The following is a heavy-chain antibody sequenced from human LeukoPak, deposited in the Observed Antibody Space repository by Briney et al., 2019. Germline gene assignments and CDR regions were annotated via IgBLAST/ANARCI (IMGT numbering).Heavy chain of an antibody. V-gene: IGHV3-43*02. CDR1: GFTVNAYS. D-gene: IGHD4-17*01. CDR2: INNSGA. Sequence: GGSLRLSCAASGFTVNAYSMHWVRQAPGKGLEWVSLINNSGANYADSVKGRFTISKDNSKNSLFLQMNSLRTEDTAMYYCTRDNYHYGDHDHWGQGTLVTVSS. CDR3: TRDNYHYGDHDH. J-gene: IGHJ4*02.